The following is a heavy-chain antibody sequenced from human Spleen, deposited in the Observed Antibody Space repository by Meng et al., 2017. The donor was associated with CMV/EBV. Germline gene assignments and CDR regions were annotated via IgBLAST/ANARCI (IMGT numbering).Heavy chain of an antibody. CDR3: ARTATAAGTYYFDY. V-gene: IGHV3-23*01. CDR1: GFTFSSYA. CDR2: ISGSGAST. J-gene: IGHJ4*02. Sequence: GESLKISCAASGFTFSSYAMSWVRQAPGKGLDWVSAISGSGASTYYADSVKGRFTISRDNSKNTLFLQMNSLRAEDTAVYYCARTATAAGTYYFDYWGQGTLVTVSS. D-gene: IGHD6-13*01.